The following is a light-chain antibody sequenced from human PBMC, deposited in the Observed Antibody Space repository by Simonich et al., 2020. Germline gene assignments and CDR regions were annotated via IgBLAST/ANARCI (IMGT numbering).Light chain of an antibody. CDR1: SSDVGSYNL. J-gene: IGLJ2*01. CDR3: CSYAGSSTVV. Sequence: QSALTQPASVSGSPGQSITISCTGTSSDVGSYNLVSWYQQHPGKAPKLMIYGGSKRPSGGSNRFSGSKSGNTASLTISGLQAEDEADYYCCSYAGSSTVVFGGGTKLTVL. CDR2: GGS. V-gene: IGLV2-23*01.